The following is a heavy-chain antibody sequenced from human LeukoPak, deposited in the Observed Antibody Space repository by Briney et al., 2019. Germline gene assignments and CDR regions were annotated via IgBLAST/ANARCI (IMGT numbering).Heavy chain of an antibody. Sequence: GGSLRLSCAASGFTLSSFGVHWVRQPPGKGLEWVAVIWYDGSNKYYADSVKGRFTISRDNSKNTLFLQMNSLRAEDTAVYYCARGLTIAAAEVFDYWGQGTLVTVSS. CDR2: IWYDGSNK. D-gene: IGHD6-13*01. CDR1: GFTLSSFG. J-gene: IGHJ4*02. CDR3: ARGLTIAAAEVFDY. V-gene: IGHV3-33*01.